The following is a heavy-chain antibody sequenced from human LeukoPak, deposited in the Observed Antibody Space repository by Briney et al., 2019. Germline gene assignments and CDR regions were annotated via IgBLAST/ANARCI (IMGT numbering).Heavy chain of an antibody. J-gene: IGHJ3*02. CDR1: GVSISSSNSY. Sequence: SETLSLTCTVSGVSISSSNSYWGWIRQPPGKGLEWIGSIYYSGNTYYNASLKSQVSISIDTSKNQFSLKLTSVTAADTAVYYCARGSTVTTLFAFDIWGQGTMVTVSS. D-gene: IGHD4-17*01. CDR2: IYYSGNT. CDR3: ARGSTVTTLFAFDI. V-gene: IGHV4-39*01.